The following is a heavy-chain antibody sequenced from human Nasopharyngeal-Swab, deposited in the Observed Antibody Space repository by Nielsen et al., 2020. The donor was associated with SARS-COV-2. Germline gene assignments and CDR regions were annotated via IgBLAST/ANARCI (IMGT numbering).Heavy chain of an antibody. J-gene: IGHJ6*02. CDR1: GFTFSSYG. Sequence: GGSLRLSCAASGFTFSSYGMHWVRQAPGKGLEWVAVISYDGSNKYYADSVKGRFTISRDNSKNTLYLQMNSLRAEDTAVYYCARLDGYSSSWYPMDVWGQGTTVTVSS. CDR2: ISYDGSNK. CDR3: ARLDGYSSSWYPMDV. D-gene: IGHD6-13*01. V-gene: IGHV3-30*03.